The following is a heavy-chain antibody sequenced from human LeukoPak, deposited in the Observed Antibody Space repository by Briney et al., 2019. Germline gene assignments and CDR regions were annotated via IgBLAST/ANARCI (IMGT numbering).Heavy chain of an antibody. V-gene: IGHV3-73*01. D-gene: IGHD3-10*01. CDR3: TVLWFGEYDYYYYYYGMDV. CDR2: IRSKANSYAT. J-gene: IGHJ6*02. CDR1: GFTFSGSA. Sequence: PGGSLRLSCAASGFTFSGSAMHWVRQASGKGLEWVGRIRSKANSYATAYAASVKGRFTISRDDSKNTAYLQMNSLKTEDTAVYYCTVLWFGEYDYYYYYYGMDVWGQGTTVTVSS.